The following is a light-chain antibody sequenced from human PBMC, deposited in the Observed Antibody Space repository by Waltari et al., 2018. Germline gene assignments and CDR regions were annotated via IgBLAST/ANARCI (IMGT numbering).Light chain of an antibody. CDR3: QHYDGVPPWT. V-gene: IGKV1-33*01. J-gene: IGKJ1*01. CDR2: DAS. CDR1: RDINNY. Sequence: DIQMTQSPSSLSSSGGDVVTITCQASRDINNYLNWYQQKPGKAPKLLIYDASTLETGVPSRFSGSGSGTDFVFTISRLQPEDIATYYCQHYDGVPPWTFGQGTRVDFK.